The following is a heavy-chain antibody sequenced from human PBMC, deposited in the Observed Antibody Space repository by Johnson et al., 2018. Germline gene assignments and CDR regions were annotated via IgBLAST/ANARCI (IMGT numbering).Heavy chain of an antibody. V-gene: IGHV3-23*01. J-gene: IGHJ6*03. CDR2: ISGNGDDP. Sequence: VQPQESGGGLVQPGGSRRLSCAASGFTFGSRAITWVRQAPGKGLEWVSTISGNGDDPYYPDSVKGRFILSIANSKNTLDLQMNTLRVEDTAVYYCATGGHFSHMDFWGKGTTVTVSS. CDR3: ATGGHFSHMDF. CDR1: GFTFGSRA.